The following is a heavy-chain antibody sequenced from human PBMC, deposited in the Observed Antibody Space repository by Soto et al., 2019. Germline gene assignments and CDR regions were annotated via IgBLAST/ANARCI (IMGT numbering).Heavy chain of an antibody. CDR1: GYPFNTYY. J-gene: IGHJ4*02. CDR2: IHPSGGGS. V-gene: IGHV1-46*02. Sequence: ASVKVSCKSSGYPFNTYYLHWVRQAPGQGLEWMGMIHPSGGGSTYAQKFLGRVTMTMDSSTSTVFMELTSLRSADTAVYYCARGGHIAVVRDSFDYWGQGTLGTVP. D-gene: IGHD2-21*01. CDR3: ARGGHIAVVRDSFDY.